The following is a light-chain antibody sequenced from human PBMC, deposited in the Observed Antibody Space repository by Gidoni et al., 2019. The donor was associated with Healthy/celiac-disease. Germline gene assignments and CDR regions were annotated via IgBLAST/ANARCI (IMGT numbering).Light chain of an antibody. Sequence: SYALTQPPPVSVSPGQTARITCSGDALPKQYAYWYQQKPGQAPVLVIYKDSERPSGIPERFSGSSSGTTVTLTISGVQAEDEADYYCQSADSSGTSLIFGGGTKLTVL. V-gene: IGLV3-25*03. J-gene: IGLJ2*01. CDR1: ALPKQY. CDR3: QSADSSGTSLI. CDR2: KDS.